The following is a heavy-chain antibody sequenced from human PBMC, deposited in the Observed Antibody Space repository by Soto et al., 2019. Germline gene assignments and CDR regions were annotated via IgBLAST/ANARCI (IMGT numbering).Heavy chain of an antibody. Sequence: EVQLVESGGGLVKPGGSLRLSCAASGFTFSSYRMNLVRQAPGKGLEWVSSISGSSSYLYYADSVKGRFTVSRDNAKNALYLQMNSLRAEDTAVYYCARAFSTLNWFDPWCQGTLVTVSS. D-gene: IGHD3-3*02. CDR1: GFTFSSYR. CDR2: ISGSSSYL. J-gene: IGHJ5*02. V-gene: IGHV3-21*01. CDR3: ARAFSTLNWFDP.